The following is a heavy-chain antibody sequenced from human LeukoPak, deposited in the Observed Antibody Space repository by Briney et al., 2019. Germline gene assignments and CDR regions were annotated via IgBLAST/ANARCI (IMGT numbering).Heavy chain of an antibody. J-gene: IGHJ6*02. CDR1: GGSISSGGYS. Sequence: SETLSLTCAVSGGSISSGGYSWSWLRQPPGKGLEWIGYIYHSGSTYYNPSLKSRVTISVDRSKNQFSLKLSSVTAADTAVYYCAREVKSNGMDVWGQGTTVTVSS. D-gene: IGHD4-4*01. CDR2: IYHSGST. V-gene: IGHV4-30-2*01. CDR3: AREVKSNGMDV.